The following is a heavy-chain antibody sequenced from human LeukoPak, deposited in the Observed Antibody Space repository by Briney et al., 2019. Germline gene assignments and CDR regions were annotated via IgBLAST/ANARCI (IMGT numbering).Heavy chain of an antibody. Sequence: SETLSLTCTVSGGSISSYYWSWIRQPPGKGLEGIGYIYYSGSTNYNPSLKSRVTISVDTSKNQFSLKLSSVTAADTAVYYCTRVGYSGSYYIFGYWGQGTLVTVSS. CDR2: IYYSGST. J-gene: IGHJ4*02. CDR3: TRVGYSGSYYIFGY. D-gene: IGHD3-10*01. CDR1: GGSISSYY. V-gene: IGHV4-59*01.